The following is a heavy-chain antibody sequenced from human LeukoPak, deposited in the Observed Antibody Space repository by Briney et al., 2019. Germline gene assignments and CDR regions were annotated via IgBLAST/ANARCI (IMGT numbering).Heavy chain of an antibody. CDR1: GFTFDDYA. V-gene: IGHV3-9*01. D-gene: IGHD3-22*01. Sequence: PGRSLRLSCAASGFTFDDYAMHWVRQAPGKGLEWVSGISWNSGSIGYADSVKGRFTISRDNAKNSLYLQMNSLRAEDTALYYCAKDAKHYYDSSGGNFDYWGQGTLVTVYS. CDR3: AKDAKHYYDSSGGNFDY. CDR2: ISWNSGSI. J-gene: IGHJ4*02.